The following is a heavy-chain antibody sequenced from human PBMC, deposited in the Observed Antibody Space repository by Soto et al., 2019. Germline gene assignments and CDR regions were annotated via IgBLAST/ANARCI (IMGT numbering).Heavy chain of an antibody. J-gene: IGHJ6*02. CDR1: GFSLSTSGVG. Sequence: QITLKESGPTLVKPTQTLTLTCTFSGFSLSTSGVGVGWIRQPPGKDLEWLALIYWNDDKRYSPSLKSRLTITKDTSKNQVVLTMTNMDPVDTATYYCAHTGGVPYYYYYYGMDVWGQGTTVTVSS. CDR3: AHTGGVPYYYYYYGMDV. CDR2: IYWNDDK. V-gene: IGHV2-5*01. D-gene: IGHD3-3*01.